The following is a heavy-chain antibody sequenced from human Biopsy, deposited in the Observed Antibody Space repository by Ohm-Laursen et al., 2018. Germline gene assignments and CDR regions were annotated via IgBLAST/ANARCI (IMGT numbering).Heavy chain of an antibody. V-gene: IGHV1-8*01. J-gene: IGHJ3*02. D-gene: IGHD3-16*02. Sequence: ATVKISCKASGYTFISYDINWVRQAPGQGLEWMGWMNPYSGSTGYAPKFQGRLSLTRNTSTSTGYMELSSLRSEDTALYYCAIVRRFAFDIWGQGTMVTVSS. CDR3: AIVRRFAFDI. CDR1: GYTFISYD. CDR2: MNPYSGST.